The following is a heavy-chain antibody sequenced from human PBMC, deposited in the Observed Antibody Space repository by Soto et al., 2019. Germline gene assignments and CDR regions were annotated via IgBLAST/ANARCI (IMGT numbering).Heavy chain of an antibody. CDR1: GFTFSSYS. CDR2: ICYDGGTT. D-gene: IGHD2-2*01. CDR3: TTYYCISTSCRV. Sequence: GGSLRLSCAASGFTFSSYSMNWVRQAPGKGLEWVSVICYDGGTTDYAAPVKGRFTISRDDSKNTLYLQMNSLKTEDTAVYYCTTYYCISTSCRVWGQGTLVTVSS. V-gene: IGHV3-15*01. J-gene: IGHJ4*02.